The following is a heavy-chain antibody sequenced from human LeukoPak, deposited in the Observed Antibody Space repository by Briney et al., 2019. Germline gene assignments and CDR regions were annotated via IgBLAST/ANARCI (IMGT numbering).Heavy chain of an antibody. J-gene: IGHJ4*02. D-gene: IGHD5-18*01. V-gene: IGHV4-34*01. CDR1: GGSFSGYY. CDR3: ARQTGFSGIRIRRDKARVDY. CDR2: INHSGST. Sequence: SETLSLTCAVYGGSFSGYYWSWIRQPPGKGLEWIGEINHSGSTNYNPSLKSRVTISVDTSKNQFSLKLSSVTAADTAVYYCARQTGFSGIRIRRDKARVDYWGQGTPVTVSS.